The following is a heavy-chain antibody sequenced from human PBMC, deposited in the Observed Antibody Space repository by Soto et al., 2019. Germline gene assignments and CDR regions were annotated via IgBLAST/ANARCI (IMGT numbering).Heavy chain of an antibody. J-gene: IGHJ6*02. D-gene: IGHD3-3*01. Sequence: SETLSLTYADDGGSFSGHYWSWIRQPPGKGLEWIGEINPSGSTKYNPSLKSRVTISADTSRNQFSLKLSSVTAADTAVFYCAREGITIYDYALDVWGQGTTVTVSS. V-gene: IGHV4-34*01. CDR2: INPSGST. CDR3: AREGITIYDYALDV. CDR1: GGSFSGHY.